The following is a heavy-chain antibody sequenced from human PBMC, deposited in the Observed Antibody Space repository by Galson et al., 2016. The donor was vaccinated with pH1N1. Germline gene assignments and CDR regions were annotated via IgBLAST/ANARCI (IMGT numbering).Heavy chain of an antibody. V-gene: IGHV3-53*01. J-gene: IGHJ4*02. Sequence: SLRLSCAASGFLVTKKFMSWVRQAPGKGPEWVSIIYPDDSRYYADSVRGRFTISRDNSKNTLYLHMSSLRVEDTALYYCASDAVPNGADCWGQGTLVTVSS. CDR2: IYPDDSR. CDR1: GFLVTKKF. D-gene: IGHD2-21*02. CDR3: ASDAVPNGADC.